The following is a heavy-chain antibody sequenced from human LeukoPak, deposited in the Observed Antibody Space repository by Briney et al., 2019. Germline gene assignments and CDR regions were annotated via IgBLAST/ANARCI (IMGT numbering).Heavy chain of an antibody. CDR2: IKSDGSST. CDR3: ATSRTFDY. V-gene: IGHV3-74*01. Sequence: GGSLILSCAASGFIFSSYWMHWVRQAPGKGLVWVSLIKSDGSSTSYADSVKGRFTISRDNAKNTLYLQMNSLRAEDTAVYYCATSRTFDYWGQGTLVTVSS. CDR1: GFIFSSYW. J-gene: IGHJ4*02. D-gene: IGHD2-8*01.